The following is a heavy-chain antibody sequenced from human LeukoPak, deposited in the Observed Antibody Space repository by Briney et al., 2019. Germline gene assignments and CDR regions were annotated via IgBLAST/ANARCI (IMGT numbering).Heavy chain of an antibody. CDR3: ARAVGYTAMVYFDY. CDR1: GGYISSGGYY. D-gene: IGHD5-18*01. Sequence: SSQTLSLTCTVSGGYISSGGYYWSWIRQHPGKGLEWIGYIYYSGSTYYNPSLKSRVTISVDTSKNQFSLKLSSVTAADTAVYYCARAVGYTAMVYFDYWGQGTLVTVSS. J-gene: IGHJ4*02. CDR2: IYYSGST. V-gene: IGHV4-31*03.